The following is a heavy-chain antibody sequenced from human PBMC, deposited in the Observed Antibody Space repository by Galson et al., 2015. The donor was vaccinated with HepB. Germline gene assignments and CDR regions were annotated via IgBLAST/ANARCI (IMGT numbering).Heavy chain of an antibody. CDR2: INPNSGGT. J-gene: IGHJ6*03. D-gene: IGHD3-3*01. V-gene: IGHV1-2*02. Sequence: SVKVSCKASGYTFTGYYMHWVRQAPGQGLEWMGWINPNSGGTNYAQKFQGRVTMTRDTSISTAYMELSRLRSDDTAVYYCARVGYDFWSGPYYYYYYMDVWGKGTTVTVSS. CDR3: ARVGYDFWSGPYYYYYYMDV. CDR1: GYTFTGYY.